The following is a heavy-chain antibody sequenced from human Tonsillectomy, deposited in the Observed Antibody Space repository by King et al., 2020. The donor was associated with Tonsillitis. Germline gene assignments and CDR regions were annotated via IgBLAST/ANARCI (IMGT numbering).Heavy chain of an antibody. V-gene: IGHV3-23*04. CDR1: GFTFSIYA. CDR2: ISGSGGST. CDR3: AKDVARCAYCSSTGGMDV. J-gene: IGHJ6*02. Sequence: VQLVESGGGLVQPGGSLRLSCAASGFTFSIYAMSWVRQAPGKGLEWVSAISGSGGSTYYADSVKGRFTISRDNSKNTLYLQMNSLRAEDTAVYYCAKDVARCAYCSSTGGMDVWGQGTTVTVSS. D-gene: IGHD2-2*01.